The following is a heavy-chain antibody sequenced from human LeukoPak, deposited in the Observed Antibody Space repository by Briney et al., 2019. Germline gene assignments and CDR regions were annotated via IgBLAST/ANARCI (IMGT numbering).Heavy chain of an antibody. J-gene: IGHJ5*02. CDR1: GGTFSSYA. V-gene: IGHV1-69*05. CDR2: IIPIFGTA. Sequence: SVKVSCKASGGTFSSYAISWVRQAPGQGLEWMGGIIPIFGTANYAQKFQGRVTITTDESTSTAYMELSSLRSEDTAVYYCAGNRIVVVPAAMGWFDPWGQGTLVTVSS. D-gene: IGHD2-2*01. CDR3: AGNRIVVVPAAMGWFDP.